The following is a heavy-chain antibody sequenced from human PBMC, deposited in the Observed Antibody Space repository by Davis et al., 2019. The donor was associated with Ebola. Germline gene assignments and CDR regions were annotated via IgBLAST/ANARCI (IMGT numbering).Heavy chain of an antibody. Sequence: PGGSLRLSCAASGFTFSGSGMHWVRQAPGKGLEWVAVIWSDGSTKYYADSVKGRFTISRDNSRNTLYLQMDSLRAEDTAVYYCAGEVGPRRLTDWGQGTLVTVSS. CDR1: GFTFSGSG. CDR2: IWSDGSTK. CDR3: AGEVGPRRLTD. J-gene: IGHJ4*02. V-gene: IGHV3-33*01. D-gene: IGHD1-26*01.